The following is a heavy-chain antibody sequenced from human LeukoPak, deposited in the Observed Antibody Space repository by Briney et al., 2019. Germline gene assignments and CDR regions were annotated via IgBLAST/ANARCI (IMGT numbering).Heavy chain of an antibody. CDR2: INPSGGST. CDR1: GYTFTSYY. CDR3: ARDEPHCSGGSCYSGGLFDY. Sequence: GASVKVSCKASGYTFTSYYMHWVRQAPGQGLEWMGIINPSGGSTSYAQKFQGRVTMTRDTSTGTVYMELSSLRSEDTAVYYCARDEPHCSGGSCYSGGLFDYWGQGTLVTVSS. D-gene: IGHD2-15*01. J-gene: IGHJ4*02. V-gene: IGHV1-46*01.